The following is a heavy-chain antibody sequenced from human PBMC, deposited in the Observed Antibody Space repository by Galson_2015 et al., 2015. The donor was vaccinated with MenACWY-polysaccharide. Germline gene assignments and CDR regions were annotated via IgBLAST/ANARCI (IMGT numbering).Heavy chain of an antibody. D-gene: IGHD2-2*01. CDR2: INPATGST. CDR1: GYTFTDYC. Sequence: SVKVSCKASGYTFTDYCMRWVRQAPGQGLEWMGIINPATGSTGFAQKFQGRVTMTRDTSTSTVYMELSSLRSDDTAVYYCARGLYQLLSWGQGTLVTVSS. J-gene: IGHJ4*02. V-gene: IGHV1-46*01. CDR3: ARGLYQLLS.